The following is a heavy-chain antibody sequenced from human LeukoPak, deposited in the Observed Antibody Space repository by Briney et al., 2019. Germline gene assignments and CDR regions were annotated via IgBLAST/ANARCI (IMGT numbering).Heavy chain of an antibody. CDR1: GGSISSSSYY. D-gene: IGHD3-10*01. Sequence: SETLSLTCTVSGGSISSSSYYWGWIRQPPGKGLEWIGSIYYSGSTYYNPSLKSRVTISVDTSKNQFSLKLSSVTAADTAVYYCARGRPDGSGSYYKFDPWGQGTLVTVSS. CDR3: ARGRPDGSGSYYKFDP. V-gene: IGHV4-39*01. J-gene: IGHJ5*02. CDR2: IYYSGST.